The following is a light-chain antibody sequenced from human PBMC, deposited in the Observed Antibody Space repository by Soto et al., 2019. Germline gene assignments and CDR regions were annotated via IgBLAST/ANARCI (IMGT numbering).Light chain of an antibody. CDR2: DAS. J-gene: IGKJ4*01. Sequence: EIVLRQSPGTLSLSPGARATLSCRASRSVNNYLAWYQQRPGQAPRLLIYDASNRATGIPARFSGSGSGTDFTLTTSSLEPEDSAVYYCQQRGNWPWLTVGGGTRVEIK. CDR3: QQRGNWPWLT. CDR1: RSVNNY. V-gene: IGKV3-11*01.